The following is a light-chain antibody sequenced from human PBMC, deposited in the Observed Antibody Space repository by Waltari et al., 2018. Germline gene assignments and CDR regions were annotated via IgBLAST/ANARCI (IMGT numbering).Light chain of an antibody. CDR2: SNN. CDR3: AAWDDSLSGRV. Sequence: GQRVTISCSGSSSNIGSNYVYWYQQLPGTAPKLLIYSNNQRPSGVPDRFSGSKSGTSASLASSGLRSEDEADYYCAAWDDSLSGRVFGGGTKLTVL. J-gene: IGLJ3*02. V-gene: IGLV1-47*01. CDR1: SSNIGSNY.